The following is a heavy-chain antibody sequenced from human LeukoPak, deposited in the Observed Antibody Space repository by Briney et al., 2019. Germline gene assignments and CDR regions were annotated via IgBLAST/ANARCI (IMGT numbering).Heavy chain of an antibody. CDR3: TFKGYDY. CDR2: IKSKTHGGTT. V-gene: IGHV3-15*07. D-gene: IGHD3-22*01. Sequence: GGSLRLSCAASGFTFNDAWMNWVRQAPGKGLEWVGRIKSKTHGGTTDYAAPVQGRFTISRDDSKNTLYLQMNSLKIEDTAVYYCTFKGYDYWGQGTLVTLSS. CDR1: GFTFNDAW. J-gene: IGHJ4*02.